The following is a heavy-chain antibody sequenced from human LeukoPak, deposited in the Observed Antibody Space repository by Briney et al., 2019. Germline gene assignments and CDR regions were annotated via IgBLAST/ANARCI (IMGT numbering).Heavy chain of an antibody. CDR3: ATAARMDSSWRLYYFDY. Sequence: SVKVSCKVSGYTLTELSTHWVRQAPGKGLEWMGGFDPEDGETIYAQKFQGRVTMTEDTSTDTAYMELSSLRSEDTAVYYCATAARMDSSWRLYYFDYWGQGTLVTVSS. D-gene: IGHD6-13*01. J-gene: IGHJ4*02. V-gene: IGHV1-24*01. CDR1: GYTLTELS. CDR2: FDPEDGET.